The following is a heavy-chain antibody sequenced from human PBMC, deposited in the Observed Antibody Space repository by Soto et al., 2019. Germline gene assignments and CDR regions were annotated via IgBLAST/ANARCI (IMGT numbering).Heavy chain of an antibody. V-gene: IGHV3-23*01. CDR3: AKDLFPARDSLYGLDV. J-gene: IGHJ6*02. Sequence: TGGSLRLSCAASGFTFSTFAMTWVRQAPGKGLEWVSAITASGATTYYADSVKGRFTISRDNSKNTLYLQTNSLRAEDTAVYYCAKDLFPARDSLYGLDVWGQGTTVTVSS. CDR2: ITASGATT. CDR1: GFTFSTFA. D-gene: IGHD3-22*01.